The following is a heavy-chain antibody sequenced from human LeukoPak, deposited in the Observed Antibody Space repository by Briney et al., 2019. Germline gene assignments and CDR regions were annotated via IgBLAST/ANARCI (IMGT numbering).Heavy chain of an antibody. CDR2: INPNSGGT. V-gene: IGHV1-2*02. Sequence: ASVKVSCKASGYTFTGYYMHWVRQAPGQGLEGMGWINPNSGGTNYAQKFQGRVTMTRDTSISTAYMELSRLRSDDTAVYYCARAHYSGSYLATFDYWGQGTLGTVSS. CDR1: GYTFTGYY. D-gene: IGHD1-26*01. J-gene: IGHJ4*02. CDR3: ARAHYSGSYLATFDY.